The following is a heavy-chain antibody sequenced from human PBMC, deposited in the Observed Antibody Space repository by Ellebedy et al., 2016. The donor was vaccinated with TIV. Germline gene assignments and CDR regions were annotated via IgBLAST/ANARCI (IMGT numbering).Heavy chain of an antibody. CDR2: IYPGDSDT. D-gene: IGHD4-17*01. CDR1: GYSFTTYW. J-gene: IGHJ6*02. CDR3: ARRGRGDYAVYYYYGMDV. Sequence: GESLKISCKGSGYSFTTYWIGWVRQMPGKGLEWMGIIYPGDSDTRYSPSFQGQVTISADKSISTAYLQWSSLKASDTATYYCARRGRGDYAVYYYYGMDVWGQGTTVTVSS. V-gene: IGHV5-51*01.